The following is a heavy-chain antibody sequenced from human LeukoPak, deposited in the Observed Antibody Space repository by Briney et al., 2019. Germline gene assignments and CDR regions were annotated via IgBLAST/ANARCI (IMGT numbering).Heavy chain of an antibody. CDR3: ARDLPYHYGSGSPDFDY. CDR2: IWYDGSNK. V-gene: IGHV3-33*01. J-gene: IGHJ4*02. D-gene: IGHD3-10*01. Sequence: PGRSLRLSCAASGFTFSSDGMHWVRQAPGKGLEWVAVIWYDGSNKYYAGSVKGRFTISRDNSKNTLYLQMNSLRAEDTAVYYCARDLPYHYGSGSPDFDYWGQGTLVTVSS. CDR1: GFTFSSDG.